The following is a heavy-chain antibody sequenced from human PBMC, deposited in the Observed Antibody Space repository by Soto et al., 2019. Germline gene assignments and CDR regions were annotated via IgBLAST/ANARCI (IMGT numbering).Heavy chain of an antibody. J-gene: IGHJ6*02. CDR3: ARETYYDFWSGYYTQDYYYYYGIDV. Sequence: ASVKVSCKASGYTFTSYGISWVRQAPGQGLEWMGWISAYNGNTNYAQKLQGRVTMTTDTSTSTAYMELRSLRSDDTAVYYCARETYYDFWSGYYTQDYYYYYGIDVWGQGTTATVYS. D-gene: IGHD3-3*01. CDR1: GYTFTSYG. CDR2: ISAYNGNT. V-gene: IGHV1-18*04.